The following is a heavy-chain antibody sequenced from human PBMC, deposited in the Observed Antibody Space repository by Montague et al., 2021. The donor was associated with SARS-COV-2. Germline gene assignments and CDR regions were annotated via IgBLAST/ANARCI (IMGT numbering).Heavy chain of an antibody. D-gene: IGHD5-12*01. CDR2: IYHGRST. Sequence: SETLSLTCTVSGYSISSGYYCCWLRQPPGEGLEWIGSIYHGRSTYYDPSLNSRIIISVDSSKNHFFLQLSAVAAADTAVYYCARRGRKLLPVATTIGGFDIWGQGTMVTVSS. CDR1: GYSISSGYY. V-gene: IGHV4-38-2*02. CDR3: ARRGRKLLPVATTIGGFDI. J-gene: IGHJ3*02.